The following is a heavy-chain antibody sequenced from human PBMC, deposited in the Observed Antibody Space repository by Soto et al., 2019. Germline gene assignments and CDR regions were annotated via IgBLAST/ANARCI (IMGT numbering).Heavy chain of an antibody. V-gene: IGHV4-39*01. D-gene: IGHD3-3*01. J-gene: IGHJ6*02. CDR3: ARDFWSGYSRDYYYGMDV. CDR2: IYYSGST. CDR1: GGSISSSSYY. Sequence: SETLSLTCTVSGGSISSSSYYWGWIRQPPGKGLEWIGSIYYSGSTYYNPSLKSRVTISVDTSKNQFSLKLSSVTAADTAVYYCARDFWSGYSRDYYYGMDVWGQGTTVTVSS.